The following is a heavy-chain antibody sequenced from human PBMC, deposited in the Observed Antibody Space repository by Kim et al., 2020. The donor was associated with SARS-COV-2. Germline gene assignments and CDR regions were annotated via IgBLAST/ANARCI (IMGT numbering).Heavy chain of an antibody. D-gene: IGHD3-10*01. CDR1: DGSISSYY. V-gene: IGHV4-59*13. J-gene: IGHJ6*02. CDR2: IYYSGST. Sequence: SETLSLTCTVSDGSISSYYWSWIRQPPGKGLEWIGYIYYSGSTNYNPSLKSRVTISVDTSKNQFSLKLSSVTAADTAVYYCARAGESGWFRVISGMDVWGQGTTVTVSS. CDR3: ARAGESGWFRVISGMDV.